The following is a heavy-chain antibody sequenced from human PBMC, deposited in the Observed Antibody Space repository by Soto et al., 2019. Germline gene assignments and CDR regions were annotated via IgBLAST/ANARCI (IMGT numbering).Heavy chain of an antibody. V-gene: IGHV4-4*07. CDR2: IYSSGGT. Sequence: SETLSLTCTVSGDSMSSYYCSWIRQPAGKGLEWIGRIYSSGGTNYNPSLKSRVTMSKDTSKKQFSLNLNSVTAADTAVYYCAREVDGYSQFDDWGQGTLVTV. J-gene: IGHJ4*02. CDR3: AREVDGYSQFDD. CDR1: GDSMSSYY. D-gene: IGHD4-4*01.